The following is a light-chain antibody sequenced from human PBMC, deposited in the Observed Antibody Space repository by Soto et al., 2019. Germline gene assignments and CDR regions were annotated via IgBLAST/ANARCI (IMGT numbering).Light chain of an antibody. CDR3: QQYDNWPWT. J-gene: IGKJ1*01. Sequence: KLLTQSPGTLSLSPGERATLFFRASQSLSSSLAWYQQKSGQAPRLIIYGTSRRATGVPVRFSGSGSGTDFTLTISSLQSEDFGVYFCQQYDNWPWTFGQGTKVDIK. CDR1: QSLSSS. CDR2: GTS. V-gene: IGKV3-15*01.